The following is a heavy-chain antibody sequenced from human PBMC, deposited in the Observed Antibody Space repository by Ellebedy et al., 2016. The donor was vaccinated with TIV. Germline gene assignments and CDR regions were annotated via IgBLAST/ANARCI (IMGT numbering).Heavy chain of an antibody. CDR2: IIPIFGTA. V-gene: IGHV1-69*13. J-gene: IGHJ5*02. D-gene: IGHD2-15*01. Sequence: AASVKVSCKASGGTFSSYAISWVRQAPGQGLEWMGGIIPIFGTANYAQKFQGRVTITADESTSTAYMELSSLRSEDKAVYYCARSDCSGGSCYDTTTWFDPWGQGTLVTVSS. CDR3: ARSDCSGGSCYDTTTWFDP. CDR1: GGTFSSYA.